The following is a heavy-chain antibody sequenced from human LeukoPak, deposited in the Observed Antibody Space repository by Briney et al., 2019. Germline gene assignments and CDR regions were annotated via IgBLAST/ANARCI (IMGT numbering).Heavy chain of an antibody. D-gene: IGHD3-22*01. CDR3: AKDRRNNYYDSSGLFDS. Sequence: GGSLRLSCAASGFSFSSYAMSWVRQAPGKGLEWVSSISGSGGSTYYADSVKGRFSISRDNSKNTLYVQIKSLRVEDTAVYYCAKDRRNNYYDSSGLFDSWGQGTLVTVSS. V-gene: IGHV3-23*01. CDR1: GFSFSSYA. J-gene: IGHJ4*02. CDR2: ISGSGGST.